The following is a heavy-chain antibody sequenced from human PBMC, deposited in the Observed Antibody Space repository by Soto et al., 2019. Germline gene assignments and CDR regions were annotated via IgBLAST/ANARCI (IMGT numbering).Heavy chain of an antibody. D-gene: IGHD6-13*01. V-gene: IGHV3-21*01. CDR1: GFTFSSYS. CDR2: ISSSSSYI. Sequence: GGSLRLSCAASGFTFSSYSMNWVRQAPGKGLEWVSSISSSSSYIYYADSVKGRFTISRDNAKNSLYLQMNSLRAEDTAVYYGARATAAAANAFDIWGQGTMVTVSS. CDR3: ARATAAAANAFDI. J-gene: IGHJ3*02.